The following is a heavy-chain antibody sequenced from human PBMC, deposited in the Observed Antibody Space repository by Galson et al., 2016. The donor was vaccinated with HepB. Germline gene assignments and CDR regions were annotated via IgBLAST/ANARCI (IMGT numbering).Heavy chain of an antibody. CDR2: IYYTGTT. CDR3: ATSERLAGTDAFDI. J-gene: IGHJ3*02. V-gene: IGHV4-39*07. CDR1: GGSISSGSSY. Sequence: SLTCTVSGGSISSGSSYWGWIRQSPGMGLEWIGSIYYTGTTYFNPSLRTRVTISIDTSQNQFSLILSSVTAADTAIYYCATSERLAGTDAFDIWGQGTMVTVSS. D-gene: IGHD6-19*01.